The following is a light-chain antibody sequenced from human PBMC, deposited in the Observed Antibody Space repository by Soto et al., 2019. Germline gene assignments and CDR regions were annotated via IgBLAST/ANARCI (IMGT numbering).Light chain of an antibody. CDR3: QQRSNWPPEWT. Sequence: DNPVTQSPSAMSASVGDRVTITCRASQDISHYLAWFQQKPGKVPKRLIFAVSNLESGVPSRFSGSGSGTDFTLTISSLEPEDFAVYYCQQRSNWPPEWTFGQGTKVDI. V-gene: IGKV1-17*03. J-gene: IGKJ1*01. CDR2: AVS. CDR1: QDISHY.